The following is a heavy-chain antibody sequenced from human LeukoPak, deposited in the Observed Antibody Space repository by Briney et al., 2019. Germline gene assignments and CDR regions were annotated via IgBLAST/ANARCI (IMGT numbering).Heavy chain of an antibody. CDR3: GSLTVVAKDH. CDR2: INSDGSST. CDR1: GFTFSTYW. V-gene: IGHV3-74*01. D-gene: IGHD3-22*01. Sequence: PGGSLRLSCAASGFTFSTYWMHWVRQAPGKGLVGVAQINSDGSSTSYADSVKGPFTIARDNAKNTLYLQMINLRAEDTAVYYCGSLTVVAKDHWGQGTLVTVSS. J-gene: IGHJ4*02.